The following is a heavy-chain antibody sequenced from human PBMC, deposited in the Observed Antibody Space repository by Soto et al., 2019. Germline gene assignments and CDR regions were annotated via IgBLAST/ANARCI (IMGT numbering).Heavy chain of an antibody. CDR2: ISTSSSFI. J-gene: IGHJ6*02. CDR3: ARENKDVNKSTSISSGFQGMDV. V-gene: IGHV3-21*01. D-gene: IGHD2-2*01. CDR1: GFTFRSHS. Sequence: EEQLVESGGGLVKPGGSLRLSCAVSGFTFRSHSMNWVRQAPGMGLEWVASISTSSSFIYYGDSVRGRFIISRDNSKNSPDLQMDSVRIEDTAVYYCARENKDVNKSTSISSGFQGMDVWGQGITVTVSS.